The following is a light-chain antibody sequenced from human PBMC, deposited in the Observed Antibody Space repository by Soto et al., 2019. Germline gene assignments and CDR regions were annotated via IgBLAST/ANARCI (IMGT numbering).Light chain of an antibody. Sequence: EILLTQSPASLSVSPGGRATLSCRASQSISDTLAWYQQKPGQAPRLLIYGASRRATGFPARLRGSGYGTDFTLTISSMKSEDFEVYYCQQYDNWPWTFGHGTKVDI. CDR2: GAS. J-gene: IGKJ1*01. V-gene: IGKV3-15*01. CDR3: QQYDNWPWT. CDR1: QSISDT.